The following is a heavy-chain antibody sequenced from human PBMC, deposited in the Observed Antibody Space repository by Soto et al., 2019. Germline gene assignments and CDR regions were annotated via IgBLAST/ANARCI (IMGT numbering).Heavy chain of an antibody. CDR2: ISGSGGST. Sequence: PGESLKISCAASGFTFSSYAMSWVRQAPGKGLEWVSTISGSGGSTYYADSVQGRFSISRDNSKNTLSLQVNSLRAEDTAVYYCASDSRSTYFDWLFAFDSWGQGALVTLSS. CDR3: ASDSRSTYFDWLFAFDS. J-gene: IGHJ4*02. D-gene: IGHD3-9*01. V-gene: IGHV3-23*01. CDR1: GFTFSSYA.